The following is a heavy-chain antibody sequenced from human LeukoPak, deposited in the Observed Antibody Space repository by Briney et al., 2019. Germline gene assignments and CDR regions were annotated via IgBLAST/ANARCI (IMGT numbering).Heavy chain of an antibody. CDR2: ISSSSSYI. Sequence: GGSLRLSCAASGFTFSSYTMNWVRQAPGKGLEWVSYISSSSSYIYYADSVKGRFTVSRDNAKNSLYLQMNSLRAEDTAVYYCARDSDSSGYCDYWGQGTLVTVSS. CDR3: ARDSDSSGYCDY. D-gene: IGHD3-22*01. J-gene: IGHJ4*02. CDR1: GFTFSSYT. V-gene: IGHV3-21*05.